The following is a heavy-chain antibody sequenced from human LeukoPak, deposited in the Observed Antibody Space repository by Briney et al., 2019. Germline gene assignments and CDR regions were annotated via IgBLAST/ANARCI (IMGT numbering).Heavy chain of an antibody. CDR3: ASRPSGSDWGPFDF. CDR2: VRFDGSET. CDR1: GFSFRRHP. Sequence: GGSLRLSCAAAGFSFRRHPMFWVRHPPGKSMELPAFVRFDGSETDYADSVKGRFTISRDNSKDTLYLQMNSLGAEDTARYYCASRPSGSDWGPFDFWGQGTLVSVSS. D-gene: IGHD5-12*01. V-gene: IGHV3-30*02. J-gene: IGHJ4*02.